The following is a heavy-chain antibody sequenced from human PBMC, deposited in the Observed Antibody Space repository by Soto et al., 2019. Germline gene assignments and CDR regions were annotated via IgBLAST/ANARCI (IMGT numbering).Heavy chain of an antibody. V-gene: IGHV3-9*01. CDR2: ISWNSGSI. D-gene: IGHD4-17*01. J-gene: IGHJ3*02. Sequence: EVQLVESGGGLVQPGRSLRLSCAASGFTFDDYAMHWVRQAPGKGLEWVSGISWNSGSIGYADSVKGRFTISRDNAKNTLYLQMNSLRAEDTALYYCAKATGDYGDYSDTAFDIWGQGTMVTVSS. CDR1: GFTFDDYA. CDR3: AKATGDYGDYSDTAFDI.